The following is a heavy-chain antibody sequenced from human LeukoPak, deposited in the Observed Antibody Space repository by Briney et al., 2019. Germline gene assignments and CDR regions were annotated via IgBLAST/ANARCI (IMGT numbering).Heavy chain of an antibody. J-gene: IGHJ4*02. CDR1: GYTFTAYY. V-gene: IGHV1-2*02. D-gene: IGHD3-22*01. Sequence: ASVKVSCKASGYTFTAYYMHWVRQAPGQGLEYMGWINPNSGGTNYAQKFQGRVTMTRDTSISTVYMELSRLRSDDTAVYYCARAPGGVTMIVVDWGQGTLVTVSS. CDR3: ARAPGGVTMIVVD. CDR2: INPNSGGT.